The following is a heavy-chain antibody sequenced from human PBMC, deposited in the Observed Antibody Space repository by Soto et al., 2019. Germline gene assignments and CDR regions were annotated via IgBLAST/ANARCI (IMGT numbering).Heavy chain of an antibody. CDR1: GFTFNNYG. J-gene: IGHJ4*02. D-gene: IGHD4-17*01. CDR3: AKYARVRLTTGFDS. Sequence: PGGSLRLSCAASGFTFNNYGMSWVRQAPGKGLEWVSSLSGSGGSTYYADSVKGRFTIPRDNSKDTLYLQMNNLRAEDTAIFYCAKYARVRLTTGFDSWGQGTLVTVSS. V-gene: IGHV3-23*01. CDR2: LSGSGGST.